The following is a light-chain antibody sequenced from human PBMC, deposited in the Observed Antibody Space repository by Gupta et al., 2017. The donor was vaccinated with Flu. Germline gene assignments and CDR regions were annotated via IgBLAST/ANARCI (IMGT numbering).Light chain of an antibody. Sequence: QSALNQPPSASGSPGQSVTISCTGTSSDVGGSNYVSWYQQHPGKAPKLMIYEVTKRSSGVPDRFSGSKSANTASLIVSGLQAEDEADYYCSSYAGNNNGVFGGGTKLTVL. CDR2: EVT. CDR1: SSDVGGSNY. V-gene: IGLV2-8*01. CDR3: SSYAGNNNGV. J-gene: IGLJ3*02.